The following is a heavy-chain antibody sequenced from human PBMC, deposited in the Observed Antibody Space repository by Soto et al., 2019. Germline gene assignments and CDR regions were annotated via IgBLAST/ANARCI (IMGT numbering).Heavy chain of an antibody. Sequence: GGSLRLSCAASGFPVSSNYMSWVRQAPGKGLEWVSVIYSGGSTYYADSVKGRFTISRHNSKNTLYLQMNSLRAEDTAVYYCAREGARYCSSTSCYGGYYGMDVWGQGATVTVSS. CDR3: AREGARYCSSTSCYGGYYGMDV. CDR1: GFPVSSNY. V-gene: IGHV3-53*04. CDR2: IYSGGST. D-gene: IGHD2-2*01. J-gene: IGHJ6*02.